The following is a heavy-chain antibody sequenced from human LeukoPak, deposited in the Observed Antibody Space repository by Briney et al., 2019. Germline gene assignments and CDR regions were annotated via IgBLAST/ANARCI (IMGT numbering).Heavy chain of an antibody. Sequence: GGSLRLSCAASGFTFSGNSMNWVRQAPGKGLEWVSYISSGSGTIYYADSVKGRFTISRDNAKNSLYLQMNSLRAEDTAVYYCPLELGEGFDYWGQGTLVTVSS. D-gene: IGHD1-7*01. CDR2: ISSGSGTI. CDR3: PLELGEGFDY. J-gene: IGHJ4*02. V-gene: IGHV3-48*01. CDR1: GFTFSGNS.